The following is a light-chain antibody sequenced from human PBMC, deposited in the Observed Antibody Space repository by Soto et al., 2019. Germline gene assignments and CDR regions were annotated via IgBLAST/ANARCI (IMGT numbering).Light chain of an antibody. V-gene: IGKV3-20*01. Sequence: EIVLTQSPGTLSLSPGEKATLSCRASQSVSASYLAGYQQKPGQAPRLLIYAASNRAAAIPDRFSGSGSGTDFTLTISRLEPEDFAVYYCQQYGNSPRTFGQGTKVEI. CDR1: QSVSASY. J-gene: IGKJ1*01. CDR2: AAS. CDR3: QQYGNSPRT.